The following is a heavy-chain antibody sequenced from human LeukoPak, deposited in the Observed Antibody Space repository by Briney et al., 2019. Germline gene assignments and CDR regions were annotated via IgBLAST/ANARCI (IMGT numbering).Heavy chain of an antibody. D-gene: IGHD3-22*01. CDR2: IYYSGST. V-gene: IGHV4-31*03. CDR3: ARIPYYYDSSGYDLYYYYYMDV. J-gene: IGHJ6*03. CDR1: GGSISSGGYY. Sequence: SETLSLTCTVSGGSISSGGYYWSWIRQHPGKGLEWIGYIYYSGSTYYNPSLKSRVTISVDTSKNQFSLKLSSVTAADRAVYYCARIPYYYDSSGYDLYYYYYMDVWGKGTTVTVSS.